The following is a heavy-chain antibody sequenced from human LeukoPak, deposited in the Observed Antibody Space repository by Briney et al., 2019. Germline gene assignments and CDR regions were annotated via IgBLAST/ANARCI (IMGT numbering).Heavy chain of an antibody. J-gene: IGHJ5*02. Sequence: ASVKVSCKASGYTFTSYDINWVRQATGQGLEWMGWMNPNSGNTGYAQKFQGRVTITTDESTSTAYMELSSLRSEDTAVYYCARRTGTNPRREWFDPWGQGTLVTVSS. CDR1: GYTFTSYD. D-gene: IGHD1/OR15-1a*01. CDR2: MNPNSGNT. CDR3: ARRTGTNPRREWFDP. V-gene: IGHV1-8*01.